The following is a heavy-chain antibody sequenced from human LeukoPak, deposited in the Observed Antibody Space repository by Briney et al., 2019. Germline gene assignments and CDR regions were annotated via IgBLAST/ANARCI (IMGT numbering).Heavy chain of an antibody. D-gene: IGHD4/OR15-4a*01. CDR3: ARSPIFQYGGYFDY. V-gene: IGHV4-59*01. CDR2: TYYSGST. Sequence: SSETLSLTCTVSGGSISSYYWSWIRQPPGKGLEWIGYTYYSGSTNYNPSLKSRVTISVDTSKNQFSLKLSSVTAADTAVYYCARSPIFQYGGYFDYWGQGTLVTVSS. CDR1: GGSISSYY. J-gene: IGHJ4*02.